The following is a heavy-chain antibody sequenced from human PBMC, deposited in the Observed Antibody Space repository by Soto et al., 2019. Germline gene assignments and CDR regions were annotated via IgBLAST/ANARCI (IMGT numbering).Heavy chain of an antibody. CDR3: ASLPHGGYPLS. V-gene: IGHV4-34*01. D-gene: IGHD4-17*01. Sequence: SETLSLTCAVYGGSFSGYYCNWIRQPPGKGLEWIGEINHSGSTNYNPSLKSRVTISVDTSKNQFSLKLSSVTAADTAVYYCASLPHGGYPLSWSQGTLVTVSS. CDR2: INHSGST. J-gene: IGHJ4*02. CDR1: GGSFSGYY.